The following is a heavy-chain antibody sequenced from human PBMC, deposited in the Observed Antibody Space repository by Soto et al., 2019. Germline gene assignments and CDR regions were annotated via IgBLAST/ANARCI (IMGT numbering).Heavy chain of an antibody. CDR1: GFTFSSYG. CDR2: ICYDGSNK. J-gene: IGHJ6*02. D-gene: IGHD3-3*01. Sequence: QVQLVESGGGVVQPGRSLRLSCAASGFTFSSYGMHWVRQAPGKGLEWVSVICYDGSNKYYADSVKGRFTISRDNSKNTLYMQLNSLSAEDTAVYYCARAIPGRDFWCGYWYSDYYGMDVWGQGTTVTVSS. CDR3: ARAIPGRDFWCGYWYSDYYGMDV. V-gene: IGHV3-33*01.